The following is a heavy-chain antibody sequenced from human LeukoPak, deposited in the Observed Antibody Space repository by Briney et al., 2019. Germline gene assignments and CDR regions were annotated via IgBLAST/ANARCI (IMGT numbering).Heavy chain of an antibody. D-gene: IGHD3-22*01. Sequence: ASVKVSCKASGYTFTIYGISWVRQAPGQGLEWMGWISAYNGNTNYAQKLQGRVTMTTDTSTSTAYMELRSLRSDDTAVYYCARDTHIRYYDSSGYSAGPTGYWGQGTLVTVSS. V-gene: IGHV1-18*01. CDR1: GYTFTIYG. CDR3: ARDTHIRYYDSSGYSAGPTGY. J-gene: IGHJ4*02. CDR2: ISAYNGNT.